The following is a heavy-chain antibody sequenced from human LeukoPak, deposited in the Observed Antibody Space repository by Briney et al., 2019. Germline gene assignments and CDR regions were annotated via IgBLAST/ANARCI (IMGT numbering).Heavy chain of an antibody. CDR1: GYTFTSYD. Sequence: ASVKVSCKASGYTFTSYDINWVRQATGQGLEWMGWMNPNSGNTGYAQKFQGRVTMTRNTSISTAYMELSSLRSEDTAVYYCARGRVGVRGVMYYYGMDVWGQGTTVTVSS. D-gene: IGHD3-10*01. CDR2: MNPNSGNT. CDR3: ARGRVGVRGVMYYYGMDV. J-gene: IGHJ6*02. V-gene: IGHV1-8*01.